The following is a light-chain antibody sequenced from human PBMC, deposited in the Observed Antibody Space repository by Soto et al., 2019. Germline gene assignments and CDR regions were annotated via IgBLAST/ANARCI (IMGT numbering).Light chain of an antibody. V-gene: IGKV3-11*01. Sequence: EVVLTQSPATLSLSPGGRATLSCRASQSVASYLAWYQQKPGQAPSLLIYDASNRATGIPARFSGRGSGTDFTLTIDSLEPDDFAVYYCQQRYTWPLTFGGGTKVEIK. J-gene: IGKJ4*01. CDR3: QQRYTWPLT. CDR2: DAS. CDR1: QSVASY.